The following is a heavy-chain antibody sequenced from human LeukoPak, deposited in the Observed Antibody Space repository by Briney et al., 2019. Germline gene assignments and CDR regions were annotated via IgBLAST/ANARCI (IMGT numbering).Heavy chain of an antibody. J-gene: IGHJ4*02. Sequence: GGSLRLSCAASGFIFSSYWMSWVRQAPGKGLEWVAFIRYDGSNKYYADSVKGRFTISRDNSKNSLYLQMNSLRAEDTAVYYCARALDDSGSYPGTLYWGQGTLVTVSS. V-gene: IGHV3-30*02. CDR2: IRYDGSNK. D-gene: IGHD1-26*01. CDR3: ARALDDSGSYPGTLY. CDR1: GFIFSSYW.